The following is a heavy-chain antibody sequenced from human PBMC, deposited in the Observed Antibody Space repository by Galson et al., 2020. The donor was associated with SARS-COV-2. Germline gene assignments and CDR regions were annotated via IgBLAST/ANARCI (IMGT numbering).Heavy chain of an antibody. CDR2: ISSTTGYT. CDR1: GFIFSDYY. Sequence: GESLKISCAASGFIFSDYYMTWMRQAPGKGLEWVSYISSTTGYTNYADAVRGRFTISRDNVKNSLSLQMNSLRVEDTAVYYCAREKRTSGLRGNVRGDAFDLWGQGTMVTVSS. J-gene: IGHJ3*01. CDR3: AREKRTSGLRGNVRGDAFDL. D-gene: IGHD3-10*01. V-gene: IGHV3-11*05.